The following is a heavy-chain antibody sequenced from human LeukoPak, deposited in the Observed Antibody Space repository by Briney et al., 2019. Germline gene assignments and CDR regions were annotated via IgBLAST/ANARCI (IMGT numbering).Heavy chain of an antibody. Sequence: SETLSLTCTVSGGSISSSSYYWGWIRQPPGKGLEWIGSIYYSGSTYYNPSLKSRVTISVDTSKNQFSLKLSSVTAADTAVYYCASLRVSAPVDYWGQGTLVTVSS. CDR1: GGSISSSSYY. V-gene: IGHV4-39*01. CDR3: ASLRVSAPVDY. D-gene: IGHD6-13*01. J-gene: IGHJ4*02. CDR2: IYYSGST.